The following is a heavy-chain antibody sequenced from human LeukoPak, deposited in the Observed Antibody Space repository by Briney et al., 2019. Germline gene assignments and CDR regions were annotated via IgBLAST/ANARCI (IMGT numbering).Heavy chain of an antibody. J-gene: IGHJ6*04. CDR3: ASRLSITIFGEMDV. V-gene: IGHV3-21*01. D-gene: IGHD3-3*01. Sequence: GGSLRLSCAASGFTFSSYSMNWVRQAPGKGLERVSSISSSSYIYYADSVKGRFTISRDNAKNSLYLQMNSLRAEDTAVYYCASRLSITIFGEMDVWGKGTTVTVSS. CDR1: GFTFSSYS. CDR2: ISSSSYI.